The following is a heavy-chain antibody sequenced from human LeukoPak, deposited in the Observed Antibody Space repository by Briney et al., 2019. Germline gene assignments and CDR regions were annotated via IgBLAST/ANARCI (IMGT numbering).Heavy chain of an antibody. J-gene: IGHJ4*02. CDR3: AGCRDGYNYYFDY. D-gene: IGHD5-24*01. CDR2: IYSGGST. Sequence: PGGSLRLSCAASGFTVSSNYMSWVRQAPGKGLEWVSVIYSGGSTYYADSVKGRFTISRDNSKNTLYLQMNSLRAEDTAVYYCAGCRDGYNYYFDYWGQGTLVTVSS. V-gene: IGHV3-53*01. CDR1: GFTVSSNY.